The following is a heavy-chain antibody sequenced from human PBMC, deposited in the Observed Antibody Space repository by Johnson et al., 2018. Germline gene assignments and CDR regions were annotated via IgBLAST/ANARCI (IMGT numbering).Heavy chain of an antibody. Sequence: QVQLVQSGGGVVQPARSLRLSCAASGFTFSSYAMHWVRQAPGKGLEWVAVISYDGSKKYYADSVKGRFTISRDNSKNTLYLQMNSLRAEDSALYYRARANWNDETNYYYYMDVWGKGTTVTVSS. CDR2: ISYDGSKK. J-gene: IGHJ6*03. V-gene: IGHV3-30-3*01. CDR3: ARANWNDETNYYYYMDV. CDR1: GFTFSSYA. D-gene: IGHD1-20*01.